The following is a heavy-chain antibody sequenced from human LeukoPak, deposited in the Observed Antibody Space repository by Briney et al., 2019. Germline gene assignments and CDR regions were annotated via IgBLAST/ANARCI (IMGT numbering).Heavy chain of an antibody. CDR2: INHSGST. CDR1: GGSFSGYY. J-gene: IGHJ2*01. V-gene: IGHV4-34*01. CDR3: TKTAMGPKSYWYFDL. Sequence: SETLSLTCAVYGGSFSGYYWSWIRQPPGKGLEWIGEINHSGSTNYNPSLKSRVTISVDTSKNQFSLKLSSVTAADTAVYHCTKTAMGPKSYWYFDLWGRGTLVTVSS. D-gene: IGHD5-18*01.